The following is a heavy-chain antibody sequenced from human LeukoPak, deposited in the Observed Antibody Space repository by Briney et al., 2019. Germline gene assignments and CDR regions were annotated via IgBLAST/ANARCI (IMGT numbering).Heavy chain of an antibody. CDR3: ARQADGYVFYWFDP. CDR1: GGPISSSSYY. D-gene: IGHD5-24*01. J-gene: IGHJ5*02. CDR2: IYYSGST. Sequence: TSETLSLTCTVSGGPISSSSYYWGWIRPPPGKGLEWIGSIYYSGSTYYNPSLKSRVTISVDTSKNQFSLKLSSVTAADTAVYYCARQADGYVFYWFDPWGQGTLVTVSS. V-gene: IGHV4-39*01.